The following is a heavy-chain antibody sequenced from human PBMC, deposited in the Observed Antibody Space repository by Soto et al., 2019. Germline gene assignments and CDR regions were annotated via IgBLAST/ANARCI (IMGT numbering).Heavy chain of an antibody. Sequence: QLQLQESGSGLVKPSQTLSLTCAVSGGSISSGGYSWSWIRQPPGKGLECIGYIYHSGSTYYNPSLKSRGTISVDRSKNQFSLKLSSVTAADTAVYYCASRPPYYYGSGSYGFDPWGQGTLVTVSS. J-gene: IGHJ5*02. CDR2: IYHSGST. CDR1: GGSISSGGYS. CDR3: ASRPPYYYGSGSYGFDP. V-gene: IGHV4-30-2*01. D-gene: IGHD3-10*01.